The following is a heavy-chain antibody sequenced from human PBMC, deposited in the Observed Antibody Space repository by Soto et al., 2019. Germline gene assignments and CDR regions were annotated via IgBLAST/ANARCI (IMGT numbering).Heavy chain of an antibody. V-gene: IGHV1-69*01. J-gene: IGHJ4*02. CDR1: GGSFNRHT. CDR2: IIPIFGTA. Sequence: QVQLVQSGAEVRKPGSSVRVSCKASGGSFNRHTISWVRQAPGQGLEWMGGIIPIFGTANHAQKFQARVTIIADASTSTVYMELSSLRSDAAAIYYCARGGGYDSTDYYYAYWGQGTLVIVSS. CDR3: ARGGGYDSTDYYYAY. D-gene: IGHD3-22*01.